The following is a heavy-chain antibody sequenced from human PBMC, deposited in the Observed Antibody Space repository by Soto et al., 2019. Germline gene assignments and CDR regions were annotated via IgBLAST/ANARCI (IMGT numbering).Heavy chain of an antibody. CDR3: AKSVGHCLITPGYATEWDCDL. CDR2: IGGSGGGT. J-gene: IGHJ2*01. CDR1: GFTFSSFA. V-gene: IGHV3-23*01. D-gene: IGHD5-12*01. Sequence: DVQLLESGGGLVQPGGSLRLSCAASGFTFSSFAMTWVRQAPGKGLEWVSGIGGSGGGTYNADSVEGRFIISRDNSKKTLYLQLTTLRAEDAAVHYCAKSVGHCLITPGYATEWDCDLWGRGTLVTVPS.